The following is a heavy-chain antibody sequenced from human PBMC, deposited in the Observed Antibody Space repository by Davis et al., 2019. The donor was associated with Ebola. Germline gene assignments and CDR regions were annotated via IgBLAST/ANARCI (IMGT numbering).Heavy chain of an antibody. D-gene: IGHD6-13*01. J-gene: IGHJ4*02. V-gene: IGHV5-10-1*01. CDR3: ARYKAAAGVGDDY. Sequence: GESLKISCKGSGYSFASYWIGWVRQMPGKGLEWMGRIDPSDSYTNYSPSFQGHVTISADKSISTAYLQWSSLKASDTAMYYCARYKAAAGVGDDYWGQGTLVTVSS. CDR1: GYSFASYW. CDR2: IDPSDSYT.